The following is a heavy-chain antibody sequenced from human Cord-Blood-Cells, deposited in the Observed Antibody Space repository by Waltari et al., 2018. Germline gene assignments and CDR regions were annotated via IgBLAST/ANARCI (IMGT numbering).Heavy chain of an antibody. CDR2: IIPIFGTG. J-gene: IGHJ3*02. D-gene: IGHD6-13*01. CDR1: GGTFSSYA. Sequence: QVQLVQSGAEVKKPGSSVKVSCKASGGTFSSYAISWVRQAPGQGLEWMGGIIPIFGTGNDAQKVQGRGTITADGSTSTAYMELSSLRSAEKAVYYCARGIAAAHDAFDIWGQGTMVTVSS. V-gene: IGHV1-69*01. CDR3: ARGIAAAHDAFDI.